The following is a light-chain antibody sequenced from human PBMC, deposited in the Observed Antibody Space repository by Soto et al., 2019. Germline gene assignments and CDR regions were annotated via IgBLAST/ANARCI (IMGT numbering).Light chain of an antibody. CDR3: AAWDDSLNGPV. CDR1: TSNIGSKT. CDR2: SDH. Sequence: QSVLTQPPSASGTPGQRVPISCSGSTSNIGSKTVAWYQQLPGTAPKPLIYSDHQRPAGVPDRFSGSKSGTSASLAISGLQSEDEAAYYCAAWDDSLNGPVFGGGTKVTVL. V-gene: IGLV1-44*01. J-gene: IGLJ2*01.